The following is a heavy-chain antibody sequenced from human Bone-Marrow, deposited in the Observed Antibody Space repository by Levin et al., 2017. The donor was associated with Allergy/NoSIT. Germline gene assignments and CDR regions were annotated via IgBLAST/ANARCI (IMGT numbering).Heavy chain of an antibody. CDR3: ARDQGVTMIVVVIQSKGIDY. CDR2: ISYDGSNK. Sequence: LSLTCAASGFTFSSYAMHWVRQAPGKGLEWVAVISYDGSNKYYADSVKGRFTISRDNSKNTLYLQMNSLRAEDTAVYYCARDQGVTMIVVVIQSKGIDYWGQGTLVTVSS. D-gene: IGHD3-22*01. CDR1: GFTFSSYA. V-gene: IGHV3-30-3*01. J-gene: IGHJ4*02.